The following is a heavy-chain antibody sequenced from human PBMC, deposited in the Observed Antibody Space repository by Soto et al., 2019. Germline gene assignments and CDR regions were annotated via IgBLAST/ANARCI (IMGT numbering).Heavy chain of an antibody. CDR3: ASRYGPSEFDH. CDR1: GDSISSSSYY. J-gene: IGHJ4*02. Sequence: QLQLEESGPGLVKSSETLSLTCSVSGDSISSSSYYWGWIRQSPGEGLEWIGNIHGNGGTQYNPSPSRRVIICVDTSANQFSLRLTFVTAADTAVYYCASRYGPSEFDHWGQGSLVTVSS. D-gene: IGHD3-9*01. V-gene: IGHV4-39*01. CDR2: IHGNGGT.